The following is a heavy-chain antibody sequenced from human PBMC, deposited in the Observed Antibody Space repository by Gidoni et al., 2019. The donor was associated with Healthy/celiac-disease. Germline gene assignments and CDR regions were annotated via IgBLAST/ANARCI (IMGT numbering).Heavy chain of an antibody. D-gene: IGHD3-22*01. Sequence: EVQLLESGGGLVQPGGSLRLSCAASAFTFSSYAMSWVRQAPGKGLERVSAISGSGGRTYYADSVKGRFTISRDNSKNTLYLQMNSLRAEDTDVYYCAKDEKRSYDPFYYYYGMDVWGQGTTVTVSS. V-gene: IGHV3-23*01. CDR2: ISGSGGRT. CDR1: AFTFSSYA. CDR3: AKDEKRSYDPFYYYYGMDV. J-gene: IGHJ6*02.